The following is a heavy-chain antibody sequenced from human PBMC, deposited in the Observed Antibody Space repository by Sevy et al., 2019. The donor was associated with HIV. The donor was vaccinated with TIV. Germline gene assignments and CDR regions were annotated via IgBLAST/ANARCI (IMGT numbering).Heavy chain of an antibody. CDR1: GFIFSSYG. J-gene: IGHJ6*02. D-gene: IGHD2-15*01. CDR2: TSSDGSNE. CDR3: ANVGVVMTATTLYYHGMDI. Sequence: GGSLRLSCAASGFIFSSYGMHWVRQAPGKGLEWVAVTSSDGSNEYYADSVKGRFTISRDNSKKTLFLQMNSLRAEDKATYYCANVGVVMTATTLYYHGMDIWSHVTTVSVSS. V-gene: IGHV3-30*18.